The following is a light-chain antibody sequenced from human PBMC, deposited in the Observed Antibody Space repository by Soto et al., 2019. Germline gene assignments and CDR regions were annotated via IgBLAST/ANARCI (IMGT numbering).Light chain of an antibody. Sequence: QSALTQPASVSGSPGQSVTISCTGASSDVGAYEHVSWYQQHPDRAPKLILYDVNNRPSGVSNHFSGSKSGNTASLVISGLQANDEADYYCSSYSTTNILVFGSGTKVTVL. CDR2: DVN. CDR1: SSDVGAYEH. J-gene: IGLJ1*01. CDR3: SSYSTTNILV. V-gene: IGLV2-14*03.